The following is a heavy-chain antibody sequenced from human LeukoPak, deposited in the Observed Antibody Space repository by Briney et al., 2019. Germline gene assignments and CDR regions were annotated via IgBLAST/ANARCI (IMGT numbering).Heavy chain of an antibody. CDR3: ARGYTCGY. D-gene: IGHD5-18*01. Sequence: GRSLRLSCAASGFTFRNYDMTWVRQAPGKGLEWVSVIYSGGSTYYADSVKGRFTISRDNSKNTLYLQMNGLRAEDTAVYYCARGYTCGYWGQGTLVIVSS. CDR2: IYSGGST. CDR1: GFTFRNYD. V-gene: IGHV3-53*01. J-gene: IGHJ4*02.